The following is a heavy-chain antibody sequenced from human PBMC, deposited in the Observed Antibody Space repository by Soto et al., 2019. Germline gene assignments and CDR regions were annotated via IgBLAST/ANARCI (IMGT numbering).Heavy chain of an antibody. V-gene: IGHV3-23*01. CDR1: GFTFSSYA. D-gene: IGHD2-8*02. Sequence: VGSLRLSCTASGFTFSSYAMSWVRQAPGKGLEWVSAIGANGASTYYTDSVKGRFTISRDNSKNTLYLQMSSLRAEDTALYYCAKPLVGFTSIAYWGQGALVTVSS. CDR3: AKPLVGFTSIAY. CDR2: IGANGAST. J-gene: IGHJ4*02.